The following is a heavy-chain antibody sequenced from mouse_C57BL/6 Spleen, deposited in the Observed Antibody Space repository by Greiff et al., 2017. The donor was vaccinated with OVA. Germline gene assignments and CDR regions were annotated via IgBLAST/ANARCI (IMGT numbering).Heavy chain of an antibody. CDR3: ARGPGYFDV. J-gene: IGHJ1*03. V-gene: IGHV1-59*01. CDR1: GYTFTSYW. CDR2: IDPSDSYT. Sequence: QVNVKQSGAELVRPGNSVKLSCKASGYTFTSYWMHWVKQRPGQGLEWIGVIDPSDSYTNYNQKFKGKATLTVDTSSSTAYMQLSSLTSEDSAVYYCARGPGYFDVWGTGTTVTVSS.